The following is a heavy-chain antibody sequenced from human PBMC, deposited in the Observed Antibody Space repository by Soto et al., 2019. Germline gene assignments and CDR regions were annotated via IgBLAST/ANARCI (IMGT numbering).Heavy chain of an antibody. CDR1: GYSFAGYW. J-gene: IGHJ4*02. Sequence: GESLKISCNGSGYSFAGYWITWVRQKPGKGLEWMGRIDPSDSQTYYSPSFRGHVTISVTKSITTVFLQWSSLRASDTDMYYCARQIYDSDTGPNCQYYFDSWGQGTPVTVSS. CDR3: ARQIYDSDTGPNCQYYFDS. V-gene: IGHV5-10-1*01. CDR2: IDPSDSQT. D-gene: IGHD3-22*01.